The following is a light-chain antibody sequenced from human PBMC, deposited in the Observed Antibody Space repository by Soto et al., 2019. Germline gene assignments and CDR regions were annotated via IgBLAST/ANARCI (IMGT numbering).Light chain of an antibody. Sequence: EIVLTQSPGTLSLSPGDRASLSCRASQSVSTSQLAWYQQKPGQAPRLLIFGASSRATGIPDRFRGSGSGTDFTLTISRLEPEDFAVYYCQQYGSSPRTFGQGTKVDIK. CDR2: GAS. J-gene: IGKJ1*01. CDR1: QSVSTSQ. V-gene: IGKV3-20*01. CDR3: QQYGSSPRT.